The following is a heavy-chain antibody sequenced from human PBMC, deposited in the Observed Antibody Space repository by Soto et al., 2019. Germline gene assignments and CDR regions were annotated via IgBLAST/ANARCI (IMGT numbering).Heavy chain of an antibody. Sequence: PSETLSLTCAVSGDSISSYYCMWIRQPPGKGLESIGYLYYGRSANYNPSLKSRVTISVDKSKNQFSLKLSSVTAADTAVYYCARDRIVVVPAAMKPYYYYGMDVWGQGTTVTVSS. CDR2: LYYGRSA. CDR3: ARDRIVVVPAAMKPYYYYGMDV. D-gene: IGHD2-2*01. CDR1: GDSISSYY. J-gene: IGHJ6*02. V-gene: IGHV4-59*12.